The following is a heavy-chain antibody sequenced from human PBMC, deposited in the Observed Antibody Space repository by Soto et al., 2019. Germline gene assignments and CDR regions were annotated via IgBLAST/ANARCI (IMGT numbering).Heavy chain of an antibody. D-gene: IGHD3-10*01. CDR3: AIVITMVRGVPINYGMDV. CDR1: GYTFTSYG. Sequence: QVQLVQSGAEVKKPGASVKVSCKASGYTFTSYGISWVRQAPGQGLEWMGGISAYNGNTNYAQKLQGRVTMTTDTSTSTAYMELRSLRSDDTAVYYCAIVITMVRGVPINYGMDVWGQGTTVTVSS. CDR2: ISAYNGNT. J-gene: IGHJ6*02. V-gene: IGHV1-18*01.